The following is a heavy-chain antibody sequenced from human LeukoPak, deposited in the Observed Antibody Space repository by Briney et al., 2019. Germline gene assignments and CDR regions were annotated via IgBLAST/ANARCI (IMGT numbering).Heavy chain of an antibody. CDR2: IFHTGSS. CDR1: NYSINSGYF. CDR3: ARDLRGSSCYDY. Sequence: PSETLSLTCTVSNYSINSGYFWTWIRQPPGKGLEWIGSIFHTGSSYYNPSLKSPVAISVDTSKNQFSLKVSAVTAGDTALYYCARDLRGSSCYDYWGQGTLVTVSS. V-gene: IGHV4-38-2*02. D-gene: IGHD2-2*01. J-gene: IGHJ4*02.